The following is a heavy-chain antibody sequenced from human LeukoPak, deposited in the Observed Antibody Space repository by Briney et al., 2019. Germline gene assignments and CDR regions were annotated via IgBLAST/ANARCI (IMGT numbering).Heavy chain of an antibody. CDR3: ISGGQWLVFST. CDR2: INHSGST. V-gene: IGHV4-34*01. Sequence: SETLSLTCAVYGGSFSGYYWSRIRQPPGKGLEWIGEINHSGSTNYNPSLKSRVTISVDTSKNQFSLKLSSVTAADTAVYYCISGGQWLVFSTWGQGTLVTVSS. J-gene: IGHJ5*02. D-gene: IGHD6-19*01. CDR1: GGSFSGYY.